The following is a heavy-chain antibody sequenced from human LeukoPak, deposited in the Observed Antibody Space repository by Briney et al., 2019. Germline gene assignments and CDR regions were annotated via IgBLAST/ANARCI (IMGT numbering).Heavy chain of an antibody. V-gene: IGHV1-8*01. CDR3: ARGIRNQLLSEY. CDR1: GYTFSSFD. J-gene: IGHJ4*02. D-gene: IGHD2-2*01. CDR2: MDPNSLNT. Sequence: ASVKVSCKTSGYTFSSFDVIWVRQATGQGLEWIGWMDPNSLNTGYAQKFRGRVTMTGDTSISTAYMELSSLISEDTAVYYCARGIRNQLLSEYWGQGSLVTVSS.